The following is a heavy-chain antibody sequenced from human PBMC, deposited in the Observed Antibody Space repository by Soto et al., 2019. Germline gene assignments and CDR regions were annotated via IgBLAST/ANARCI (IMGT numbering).Heavy chain of an antibody. J-gene: IGHJ5*02. CDR1: GLSLSTSGVG. CDR2: IFWNVDK. D-gene: IGHD1-1*01. V-gene: IGHV2-5*01. CDR3: AHRNTNAGTAS. Sequence: SGPTLVNPTQTLTLTCTFSGLSLSTSGVGVGWNRQPPGKALEWLAFIFWNVDKHYSPSLKTRLTITKDTSKNQVFLTMTNLDPVDTATYYCAHRNTNAGTASWGQGTLVTVSS.